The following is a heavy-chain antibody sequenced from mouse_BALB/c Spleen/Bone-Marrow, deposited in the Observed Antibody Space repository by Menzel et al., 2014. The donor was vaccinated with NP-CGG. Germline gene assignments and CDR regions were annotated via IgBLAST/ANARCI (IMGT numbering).Heavy chain of an antibody. J-gene: IGHJ4*01. Sequence: QVQLQQSGADLVRPGSSVKISCKASGYAFSSYWMNWVKQRPGQGLEWIGQIYPGDGDTNYNGKFKGKATLTADKSSSTAYMQLSSLTSEDSAVYFCARSLYYGSSYPLYAMTTGVKEPQSPSPQ. CDR2: IYPGDGDT. V-gene: IGHV1-80*01. CDR3: ARSLYYGSSYPLYAMTT. CDR1: GYAFSSYW. D-gene: IGHD1-1*01.